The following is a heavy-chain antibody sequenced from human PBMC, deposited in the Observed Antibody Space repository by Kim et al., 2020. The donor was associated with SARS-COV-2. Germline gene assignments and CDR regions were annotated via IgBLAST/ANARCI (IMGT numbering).Heavy chain of an antibody. D-gene: IGHD5-12*01. J-gene: IGHJ4*02. Sequence: GGSLRLSCAVSGFTFSNYCMSWVRQAPGKGLEWVANINKDGSEHYYEGAAKGRFTTSRDNAKNSLYLQMNSLRAEDSAVYYRATYSRSAGFWGQGTQVTVSS. CDR3: ATYSRSAGF. CDR1: GFTFSNYC. V-gene: IGHV3-7*01. CDR2: INKDGSEH.